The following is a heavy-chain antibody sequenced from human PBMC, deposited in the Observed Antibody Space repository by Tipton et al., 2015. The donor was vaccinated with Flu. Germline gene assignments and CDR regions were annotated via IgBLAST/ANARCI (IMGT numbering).Heavy chain of an antibody. CDR2: INHSGST. D-gene: IGHD3-3*01. V-gene: IGHV4-34*01. CDR3: ARDRRITIFGVVIENRIKFDY. CDR1: GGSFSGYY. J-gene: IGHJ4*02. Sequence: TLSLTCAVYGGSFSGYYWSWIRQPPGKGLEWIGEINHSGSTNYNPSLKSRVTISVDTSKNQFSLKLSSVTAADTAVYYCARDRRITIFGVVIENRIKFDYWGQGTLVPVSS.